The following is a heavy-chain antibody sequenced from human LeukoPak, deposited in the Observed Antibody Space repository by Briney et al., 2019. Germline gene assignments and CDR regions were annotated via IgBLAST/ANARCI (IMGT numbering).Heavy chain of an antibody. CDR2: ISGDGGST. Sequence: GGSLRLSCAASGFSVNNLYMSWVRQAPGKGLEWVSLISGDGGSTYYADSVKGRFTISRDNSKNSLYLQMNSLRTEDTALYYCAKDFEDIVVVPAAILQPLDYYYYGMDVWGQGTTVTVSS. CDR3: AKDFEDIVVVPAAILQPLDYYYYGMDV. CDR1: GFSVNNLY. V-gene: IGHV3-43*02. D-gene: IGHD2-2*01. J-gene: IGHJ6*02.